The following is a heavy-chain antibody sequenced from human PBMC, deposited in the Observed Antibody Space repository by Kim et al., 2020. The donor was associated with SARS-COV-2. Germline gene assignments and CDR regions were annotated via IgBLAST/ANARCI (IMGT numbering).Heavy chain of an antibody. V-gene: IGHV3-23*01. D-gene: IGHD3-22*01. CDR3: AKDYAKNYYDSSGPPEGELGY. J-gene: IGHJ4*02. CDR2: ISGSGGST. Sequence: GGSLRLSCAASGFTFSSYAMSWVRQAPGKGLEWVSAISGSGGSTYYADSVKGRFTISRDNSKNTLYLQMNSLRAEDTAVYYCAKDYAKNYYDSSGPPEGELGYWGQGTLVTVSS. CDR1: GFTFSSYA.